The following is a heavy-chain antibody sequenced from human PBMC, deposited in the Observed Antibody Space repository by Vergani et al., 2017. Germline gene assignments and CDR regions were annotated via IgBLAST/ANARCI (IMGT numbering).Heavy chain of an antibody. CDR1: GFIFSDHY. CDR2: TRNKANSYTT. Sequence: EVQMVESGGGLVKPGGSLRLSCAASGFIFSDHYMDWVRQAPGKGLEWVGRTRNKANSYTTEYAASVKGRFTISRDDSKNSLYLQMNSLKTEDTAVYYCARGSYSGSYSFDYWGQGTLVTVSS. J-gene: IGHJ4*02. D-gene: IGHD1-26*01. V-gene: IGHV3-72*01. CDR3: ARGSYSGSYSFDY.